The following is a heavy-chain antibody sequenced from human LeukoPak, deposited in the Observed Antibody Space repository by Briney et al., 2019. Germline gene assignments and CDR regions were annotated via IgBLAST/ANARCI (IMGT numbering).Heavy chain of an antibody. V-gene: IGHV3-33*01. J-gene: IGHJ6*02. CDR3: ARDPESRNPYYYYYYGMDV. Sequence: PGGSLRLSCAASGFTFSSYGMHWVRQAPGKGLEWVAVIWYDGSNKYYADSVKGRFTISRDNSKNTLYPQMNSLRAEDTAVYYCARDPESRNPYYYYYYGMDVWGQGTTVTVSS. D-gene: IGHD1-14*01. CDR2: IWYDGSNK. CDR1: GFTFSSYG.